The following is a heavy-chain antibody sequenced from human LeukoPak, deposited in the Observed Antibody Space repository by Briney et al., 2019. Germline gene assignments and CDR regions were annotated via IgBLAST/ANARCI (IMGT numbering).Heavy chain of an antibody. J-gene: IGHJ4*02. Sequence: ASVKVSYKASGYTFTSSGISWVRQAPGQGLEWMGWISAYNGNTNYAQKLQGRVTMTTDTSTSTAYMELRSLRSDDTAVYYCARDYHHYYDSSGYYYWGQGTLVTVSS. CDR2: ISAYNGNT. CDR1: GYTFTSSG. D-gene: IGHD3-22*01. CDR3: ARDYHHYYDSSGYYY. V-gene: IGHV1-18*01.